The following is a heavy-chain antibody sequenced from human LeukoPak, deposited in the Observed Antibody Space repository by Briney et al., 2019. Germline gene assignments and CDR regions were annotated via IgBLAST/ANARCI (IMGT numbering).Heavy chain of an antibody. V-gene: IGHV4-39*01. CDR3: ASPLNAYGGYKVH. CDR2: IYDSGRT. CDR1: GGFISGSNYY. D-gene: IGHD5-12*01. Sequence: SETLSLTCTVSGGFISGSNYYWGWIRQPPGKGLEWLASIYDSGRTYYSPSLKSRLTISVDTSKNQISPRLSSVTAADTAVYYCASPLNAYGGYKVHWGQGILVTVSS. J-gene: IGHJ4*02.